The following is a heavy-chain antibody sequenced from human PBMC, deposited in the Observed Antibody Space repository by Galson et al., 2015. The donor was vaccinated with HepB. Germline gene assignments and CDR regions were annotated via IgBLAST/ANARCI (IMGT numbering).Heavy chain of an antibody. CDR3: ARPPPGYSYALDV. V-gene: IGHV1-2*06. D-gene: IGHD5-18*01. CDR1: GYTLRDYY. CDR2: INPYISAT. J-gene: IGHJ6*02. Sequence: SVKVSCKASGYTLRDYYLHWVRQAPGQGLEWMGRINPYISATIYAPKFHGRVAMTSDTAINTAYLEMTGLRPDDTAVYYCARPPPGYSYALDVWGQGTTVSVS.